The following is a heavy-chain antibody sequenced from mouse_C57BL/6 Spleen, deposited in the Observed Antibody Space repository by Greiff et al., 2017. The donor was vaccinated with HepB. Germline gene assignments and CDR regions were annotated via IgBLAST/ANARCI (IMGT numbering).Heavy chain of an antibody. V-gene: IGHV1-54*01. D-gene: IGHD4-1*01. J-gene: IGHJ4*01. Sequence: VQLQQSGAELVRPGTSVKVSCKASGYAFTNYLIEWVKQRPGQGLEWIGVINPGSGGPNYNEKFKGKATLTADKSSSTAYMQLSSLTSEDSAVYFWASRELGRRGYAMDYWGQGTSVTVSS. CDR1: GYAFTNYL. CDR2: INPGSGGP. CDR3: ASRELGRRGYAMDY.